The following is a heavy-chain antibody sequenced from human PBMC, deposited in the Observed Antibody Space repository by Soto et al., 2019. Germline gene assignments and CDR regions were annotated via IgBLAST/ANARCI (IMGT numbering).Heavy chain of an antibody. CDR2: IDYSGST. V-gene: IGHV4-30-4*01. CDR1: GGSISSGDYY. D-gene: IGHD3-3*01. Sequence: QVQLQESGPGLVKPSQTLSLTCTVSGGSISSGDYYWSWIRQPPGKGLEWIGYIDYSGSTYYNPSLWXXLXLSVDTSKNQFSLKLSSVTAADTAVYYCARGGRTIFGRYFDYWGQGTLVTVSS. CDR3: ARGGRTIFGRYFDY. J-gene: IGHJ4*02.